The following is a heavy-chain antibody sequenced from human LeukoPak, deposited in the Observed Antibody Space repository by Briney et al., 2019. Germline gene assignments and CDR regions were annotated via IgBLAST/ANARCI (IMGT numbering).Heavy chain of an antibody. CDR2: INQSGGD. D-gene: IGHD1-26*01. V-gene: IGHV4-34*01. Sequence: PLGTLCLTCAVTGEPFSNYYWNWLCQPPGRGLECIGEINQSGGDKYNLALRSRGAISEEKSNNHVSLKLRTVAAADQAADYCARGGYGGSYWARNYNSYYYIDVWGKGTTVTVSS. J-gene: IGHJ6*03. CDR1: GEPFSNYY. CDR3: ARGGYGGSYWARNYNSYYYIDV.